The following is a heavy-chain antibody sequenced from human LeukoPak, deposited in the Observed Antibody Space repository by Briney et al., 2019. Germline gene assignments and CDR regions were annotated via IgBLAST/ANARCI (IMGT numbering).Heavy chain of an antibody. Sequence: GGSLRLSCAASGFTFSSYAMHWVRQAPGKGLEWVAVISYDGSNKYYADSVKGRFTISRDNSKNTLYLQMNSLRAEDTAVYYCARESDKQWLVLDYWGQGTLVTVSS. V-gene: IGHV3-30-3*01. CDR1: GFTFSSYA. J-gene: IGHJ4*02. CDR3: ARESDKQWLVLDY. CDR2: ISYDGSNK. D-gene: IGHD6-19*01.